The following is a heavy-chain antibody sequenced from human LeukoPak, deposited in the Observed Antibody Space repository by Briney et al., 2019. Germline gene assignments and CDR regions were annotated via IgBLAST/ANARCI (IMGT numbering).Heavy chain of an antibody. V-gene: IGHV3-23*01. Sequence: GGSLSLSCAASGFTFSSHGMSWVRQAPGKGLEWVSTISGSGDNTYYADSVKGRFTISRDNPKNTLYLQMNSLRAEDTAVYYCAKVTYGSGTYGAFDYWGQGTLVTVSS. CDR2: ISGSGDNT. D-gene: IGHD3-10*01. CDR1: GFTFSSHG. J-gene: IGHJ4*02. CDR3: AKVTYGSGTYGAFDY.